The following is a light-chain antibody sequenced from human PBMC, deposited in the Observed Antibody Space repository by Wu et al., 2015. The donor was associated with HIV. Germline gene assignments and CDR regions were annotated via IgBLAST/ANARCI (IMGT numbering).Light chain of an antibody. CDR2: AAS. J-gene: IGKJ2*03. V-gene: IGKV3-20*01. Sequence: EIVLTQSPGTLSLFPGERATLSCRASQSVSSSYLAWYQQKPGQAPRLLIYAASSRATDIPDRFSGSGSGTDFTLTISRLEPEDFAVYYCQLYRTSLLYSFGQGTKLEI. CDR3: QLYRTSLLYS. CDR1: QSVSSSY.